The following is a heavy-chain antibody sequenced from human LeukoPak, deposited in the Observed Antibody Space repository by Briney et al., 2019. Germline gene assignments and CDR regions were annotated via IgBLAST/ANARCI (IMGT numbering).Heavy chain of an antibody. J-gene: IGHJ4*02. CDR2: INPIFGTA. V-gene: IGHV1-69*06. CDR3: ARCRGVKNLDY. D-gene: IGHD2-15*01. Sequence: GASVKVSCKASGGTFSSYATSWVRQAPEQGLEWMGGINPIFGTANYAQKFQGSVTTTPDKSTSTACIELCSLRSEDTRVCYAARCRGVKNLDYWGQGTLVTVSS. CDR1: GGTFSSYA.